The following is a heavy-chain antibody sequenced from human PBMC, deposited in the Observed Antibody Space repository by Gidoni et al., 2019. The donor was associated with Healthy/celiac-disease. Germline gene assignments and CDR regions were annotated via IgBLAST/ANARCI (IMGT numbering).Heavy chain of an antibody. CDR1: GFTFSSYA. CDR2: ISYDGSNK. CDR3: ARPTPPLYGDYGFDAFDI. J-gene: IGHJ3*02. D-gene: IGHD4-17*01. V-gene: IGHV3-30-3*01. Sequence: QVQLVESGGGVVQPGRSLRLSCAASGFTFSSYAMHWVRQAPGKGLEWGAVISYDGSNKYYADSVEGRFTISRDNSKNTLYLQMNSLRAEDTAVYYCARPTPPLYGDYGFDAFDIWGQGTMVTVSS.